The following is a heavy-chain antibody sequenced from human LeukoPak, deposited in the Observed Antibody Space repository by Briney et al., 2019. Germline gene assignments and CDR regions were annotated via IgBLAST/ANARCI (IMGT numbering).Heavy chain of an antibody. CDR1: GGSISSGGYY. V-gene: IGHV4-31*03. Sequence: SGTLSLTCTVSGGSISSGGYYWSWIRQHPGKGLEWIGYIYYSGSTYYNPFLKSRVTISVDTSKNQFSLKLSSVTAADTAVYYCAINSYDSSGWGWFDPWGQGTLVTVSS. CDR3: AINSYDSSGWGWFDP. J-gene: IGHJ5*02. D-gene: IGHD3-22*01. CDR2: IYYSGST.